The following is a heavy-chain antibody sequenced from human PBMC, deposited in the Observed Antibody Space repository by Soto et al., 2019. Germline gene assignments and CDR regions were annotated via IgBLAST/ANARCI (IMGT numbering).Heavy chain of an antibody. CDR3: AKDHLMTTVTTVGY. CDR2: ISYDGSNK. J-gene: IGHJ4*02. Sequence: QVQLVESGGGVVQPGRSLRLSCAASGFTFSSYGMHGVRQAPGKGLEWVAVISYDGSNKYYADSVKGRFTISRDNSKNTLYLQMNSLRAEDTAVYYCAKDHLMTTVTTVGYWGQGTLVTVSS. V-gene: IGHV3-30*18. D-gene: IGHD4-17*01. CDR1: GFTFSSYG.